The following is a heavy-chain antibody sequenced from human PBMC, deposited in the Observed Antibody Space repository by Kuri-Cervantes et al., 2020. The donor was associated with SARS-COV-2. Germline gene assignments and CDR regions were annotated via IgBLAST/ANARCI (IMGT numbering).Heavy chain of an antibody. CDR2: IYYSGST. V-gene: IGHV4-59*01. Sequence: GSLRLFCTVSGGSISSYYWSWIRQPPGKGLEWIGYIYYSGSTNYNPSLKSRVTISVDTSKNQFSLKLSSVTAADTAVYYCARELGLTTVNWFDPWGQGTLVTVSS. D-gene: IGHD4-17*01. CDR3: ARELGLTTVNWFDP. J-gene: IGHJ5*02. CDR1: GGSISSYY.